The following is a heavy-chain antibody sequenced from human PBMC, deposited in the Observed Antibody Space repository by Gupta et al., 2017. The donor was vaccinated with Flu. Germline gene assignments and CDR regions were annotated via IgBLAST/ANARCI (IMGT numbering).Heavy chain of an antibody. J-gene: IGHJ3*02. CDR2: IKEDGSVK. V-gene: IGHV3-7*01. CDR3: ARDRAYNRFDI. CDR1: FTLRAAW. Sequence: FTLRAAWMTWVRQAAGKGLEWVANIKEDGSVKNYVDSVEGRFAILRDNAKNSLYLQMNSLRDEDTAVYFCARDRAYNRFDIWGQGTMVTVSP. D-gene: IGHD3-16*01.